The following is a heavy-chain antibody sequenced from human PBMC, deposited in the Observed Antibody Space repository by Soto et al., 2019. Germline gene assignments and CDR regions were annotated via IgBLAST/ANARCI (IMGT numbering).Heavy chain of an antibody. CDR1: GFNLRSYW. CDR3: ARPPGAETSY. V-gene: IGHV3-7*01. Sequence: EVQLVESGGGLVQPGGSLRLSCVVSGFNLRSYWMSWVRQAPGKVLEWVANIKEDGSEKYYVDSVKGRFTISRDKAKNSVYLQMNSLRDEDTAVYYCARPPGAETSYWGQGTLVTVSS. CDR2: IKEDGSEK. J-gene: IGHJ4*02. D-gene: IGHD4-17*01.